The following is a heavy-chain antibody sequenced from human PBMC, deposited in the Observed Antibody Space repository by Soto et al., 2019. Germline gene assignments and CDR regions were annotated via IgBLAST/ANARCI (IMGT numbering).Heavy chain of an antibody. CDR2: INAGNGNT. D-gene: IGHD3-10*01. Sequence: ASVKVSCKASGYTFTNYAMHWVRQAPGKRREWMGWINAGNGNTKYSQKFQGRVTMTRDTSASTAYMELSSLRSEDTAVYYCARGPLLWGDVWGQGTTVTVSS. V-gene: IGHV1-3*01. CDR3: ARGPLLWGDV. J-gene: IGHJ6*02. CDR1: GYTFTNYA.